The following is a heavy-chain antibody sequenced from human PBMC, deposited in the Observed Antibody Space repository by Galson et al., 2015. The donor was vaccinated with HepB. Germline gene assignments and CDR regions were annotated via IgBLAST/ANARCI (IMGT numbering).Heavy chain of an antibody. Sequence: YADSVKGRFTISRDNSKNTLYLQMNTLRAEDTAVYYCARVATYYYDSSGYADAFDIWGQGTMVTVSS. D-gene: IGHD3-22*01. CDR3: ARVATYYYDSSGYADAFDI. J-gene: IGHJ3*02. V-gene: IGHV3-33*01.